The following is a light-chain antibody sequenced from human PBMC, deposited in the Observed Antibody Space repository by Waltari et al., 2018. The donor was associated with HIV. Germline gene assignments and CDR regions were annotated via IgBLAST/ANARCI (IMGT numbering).Light chain of an antibody. Sequence: QSALTQHASVSGSPGQSITISCTGTSSDIGNYNLVSWYQQHPGKAPKLIIYDGIKRPSGFSNRISGSKSANTASLTISGLQAEDEADYFCSSYGGSSNWLFGGGTKLTVL. J-gene: IGLJ2*01. V-gene: IGLV2-23*01. CDR1: SSDIGNYNL. CDR2: DGI. CDR3: SSYGGSSNWL.